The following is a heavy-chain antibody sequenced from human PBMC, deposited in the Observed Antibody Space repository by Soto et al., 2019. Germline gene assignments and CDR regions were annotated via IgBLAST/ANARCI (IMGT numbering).Heavy chain of an antibody. D-gene: IGHD1-26*01. Sequence: QVQLVESGGGLVKPGGSLRLSCAASGFTFSDYYMSWIRQAPGKGLEWVSYISSSNIYTNYADSVKGRFTISRHNAKNSLYLQMNSLRAEDTAVYYCARGPSGSYYFDYWGQGTLVTVSS. CDR3: ARGPSGSYYFDY. CDR1: GFTFSDYY. V-gene: IGHV3-11*05. J-gene: IGHJ4*02. CDR2: ISSSNIYT.